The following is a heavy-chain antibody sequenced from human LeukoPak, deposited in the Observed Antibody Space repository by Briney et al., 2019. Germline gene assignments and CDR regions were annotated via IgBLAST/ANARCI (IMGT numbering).Heavy chain of an antibody. CDR1: GGSISSHY. J-gene: IGHJ4*02. CDR3: ARDVSGSFGY. CDR2: IYYSGST. D-gene: IGHD1-26*01. Sequence: SETLSLTCTVSGGSISSHYWSWIRQPPGKGLEWIGYIYYSGSTNYNPSLKSRVTISVDTSKSQFSLKLSSVTAADTAVYYCARDVSGSFGYWGQGTLVTVSS. V-gene: IGHV4-59*11.